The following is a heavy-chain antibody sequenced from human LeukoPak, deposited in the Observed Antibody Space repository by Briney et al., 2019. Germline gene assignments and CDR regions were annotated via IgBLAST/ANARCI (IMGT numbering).Heavy chain of an antibody. J-gene: IGHJ6*02. CDR2: VGRSGKT. CDR1: GFTFGDYS. D-gene: IGHD2-2*01. CDR3: VKDRPCDPCMPMDA. Sequence: GGSLRLSCATSGFTFGDYSMSWVRQVPGEGLELVSGVGRSGKTYYTGSVKGRVGISRDTSKKMVWLQMHSLRAEDTAMYFCVKDRPCDPCMPMDAWGQGTTVTVSS. V-gene: IGHV3-23*01.